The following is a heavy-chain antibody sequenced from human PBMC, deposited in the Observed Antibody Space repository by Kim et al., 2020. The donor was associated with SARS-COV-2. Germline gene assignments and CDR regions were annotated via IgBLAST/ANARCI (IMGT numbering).Heavy chain of an antibody. CDR3: ARARRLGELSLFHFDY. CDR2: IYYSGRT. V-gene: IGHV4-31*03. Sequence: SETLSLTCTVSGGSISSGGYYWSWIRQHPGKGLEWIGYIYYSGRTYYNPSLKSRVTISVDTSKNQFSLKLSSVTAADTAVYYCARARRLGELSLFHFDYWGQRALVTVSS. CDR1: GGSISSGGYY. D-gene: IGHD3-16*02. J-gene: IGHJ4*02.